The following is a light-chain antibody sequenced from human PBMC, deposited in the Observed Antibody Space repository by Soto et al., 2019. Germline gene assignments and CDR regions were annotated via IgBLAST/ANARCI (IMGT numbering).Light chain of an antibody. CDR3: QHSYSTRWT. V-gene: IGKV1-39*01. J-gene: IGKJ1*01. Sequence: DIQMTQSPSSLSASVGDRVTITCRASQSISSYLNWYQQKPGKAPKLLIYAASSLQSGVPSRFSGSGSGTDFTLTSSSLHPEDFATYYCQHSYSTRWTFGQGTKVEIK. CDR2: AAS. CDR1: QSISSY.